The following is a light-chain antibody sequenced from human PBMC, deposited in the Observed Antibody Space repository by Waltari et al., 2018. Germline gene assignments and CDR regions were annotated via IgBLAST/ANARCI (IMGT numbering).Light chain of an antibody. Sequence: DIQMTQSPSSLSASVGDRVTITCRASQSITNYLNWYQQKPGKAPALLIYAASSLQGGVPSRFSGSGSGTDVTLTISSLQPEDFATYYCQQSYSMPFTFGQGTRLEIK. CDR3: QQSYSMPFT. CDR1: QSITNY. CDR2: AAS. V-gene: IGKV1-39*01. J-gene: IGKJ5*01.